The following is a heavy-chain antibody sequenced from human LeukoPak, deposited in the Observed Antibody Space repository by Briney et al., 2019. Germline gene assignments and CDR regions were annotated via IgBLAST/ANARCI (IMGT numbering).Heavy chain of an antibody. CDR3: ARYSNPNYYYFYMDV. CDR2: ISSSSRTI. V-gene: IGHV3-48*01. J-gene: IGHJ6*03. CDR1: RFTFNNYT. D-gene: IGHD4-11*01. Sequence: PGGSLRLSCAASRFTFNNYTMNWVRQAPGKGLEWVAYISSSSRTIYYADSVKGRFTISRDNAKNSLFLQMNSLRAEDTALYYCARYSNPNYYYFYMDVWGKGTTVTVSS.